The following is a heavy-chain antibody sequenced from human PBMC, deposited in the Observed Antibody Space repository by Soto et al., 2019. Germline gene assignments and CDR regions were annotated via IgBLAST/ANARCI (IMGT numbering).Heavy chain of an antibody. CDR2: ISTDNGNT. J-gene: IGHJ4*02. Sequence: GASVKVSCKASGYTFTNSGISWVRQAPGQGLEWMGWISTDNGNTNYAERLQGRVTMTTDTSTSTAYMELKSLRYDDTAVYYCAREGQLGYWGQGTPVTVSS. D-gene: IGHD1-1*01. V-gene: IGHV1-18*01. CDR3: AREGQLGY. CDR1: GYTFTNSG.